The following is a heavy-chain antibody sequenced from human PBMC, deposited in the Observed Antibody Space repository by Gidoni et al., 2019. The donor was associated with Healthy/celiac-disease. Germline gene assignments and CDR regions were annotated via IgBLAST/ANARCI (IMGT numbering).Heavy chain of an antibody. CDR1: GGSFSGYY. CDR2: INHSGST. CDR3: ARAMDIVVVPAARASYYFDY. Sequence: QVQLQQWGAGLLKPSETLSLTCAVYGGSFSGYYWSWIRQPPGKGLEWIGEINHSGSTNYNPSLKSRVTISVDTSKNQFSLKLSSVTAADTAVYYCARAMDIVVVPAARASYYFDYWGQGTLVTVSS. V-gene: IGHV4-34*01. D-gene: IGHD2-2*03. J-gene: IGHJ4*02.